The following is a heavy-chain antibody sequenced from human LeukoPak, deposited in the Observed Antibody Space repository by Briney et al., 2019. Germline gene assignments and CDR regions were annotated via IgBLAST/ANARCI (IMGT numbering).Heavy chain of an antibody. CDR3: AKGQRFYGEYYFDY. CDR2: ISGSGGRT. CDR1: GFTFSSYG. V-gene: IGHV3-23*01. J-gene: IGHJ4*02. D-gene: IGHD4-17*01. Sequence: GGSLRLSCAASGFTFSSYGMSWVRQAPGKGLEWVSTISGSGGRTYYADSVKGRFTISRDNSKNTLYLQMNSLRAEDTAVYYCAKGQRFYGEYYFDYWGQGTLVTVSS.